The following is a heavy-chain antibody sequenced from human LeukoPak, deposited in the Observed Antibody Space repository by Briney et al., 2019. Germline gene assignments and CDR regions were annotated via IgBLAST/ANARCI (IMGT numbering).Heavy chain of an antibody. CDR2: INPSSGAT. J-gene: IGHJ5*02. Sequence: ASLKVSCQASGYGFTDYYLHWIRQAPGQGLEWMGWINPSSGATIYAQKFQGRVTMTRDTFTTTAYMEIKSLVSDDTAVYYCARGWQINSSGGFVDPWGQGTLVTVSS. D-gene: IGHD6-6*01. CDR3: ARGWQINSSGGFVDP. V-gene: IGHV1-2*02. CDR1: GYGFTDYY.